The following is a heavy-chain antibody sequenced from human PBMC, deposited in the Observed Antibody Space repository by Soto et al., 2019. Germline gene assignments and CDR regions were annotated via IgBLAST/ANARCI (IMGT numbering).Heavy chain of an antibody. D-gene: IGHD1-26*01. V-gene: IGHV4-39*01. CDR3: ARRFGRCFHY. Sequence: QLQLQESGPGLVKPSETLSLSCTVSGGSITTNSYYWGWIRQSPGKGLEWIGNIFYSGNTYYNPSLKSRVTISVDTSTNQFSLKVTSVTAADTALYYCARRFGRCFHYSGQGTLVTVSS. CDR1: GGSITTNSYY. J-gene: IGHJ4*02. CDR2: IFYSGNT.